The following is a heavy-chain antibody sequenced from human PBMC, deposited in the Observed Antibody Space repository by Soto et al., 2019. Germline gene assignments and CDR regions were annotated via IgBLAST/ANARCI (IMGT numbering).Heavy chain of an antibody. Sequence: GASVKVSCKASGYTFTSYGISWVRQAPGEGLEWMGWISAYNGDTNYAQKLQGRVTMTTDTSTSTAYMELRSLRSDDTAVYYCARKPEGITIVGVVSEFDPWGQGTLVTVSS. CDR1: GYTFTSYG. CDR3: ARKPEGITIVGVVSEFDP. D-gene: IGHD3-3*01. J-gene: IGHJ5*02. V-gene: IGHV1-18*01. CDR2: ISAYNGDT.